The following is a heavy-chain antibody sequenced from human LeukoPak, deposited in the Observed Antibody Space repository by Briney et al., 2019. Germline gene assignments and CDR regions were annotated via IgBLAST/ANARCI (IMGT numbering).Heavy chain of an antibody. D-gene: IGHD2-21*01. V-gene: IGHV3-7*04. J-gene: IGHJ4*02. CDR2: INQDGTEK. CDR3: VRGDWYFES. Sequence: GGSLRLSCAAPGFTFSSYWMSWVRQAPGKGLEWVANINQDGTEKHFLDSVEGRFTISRDNAKKSLFLQMSSLRSEDTAVYFCVRGDWYFESWGQGTLVTVSA. CDR1: GFTFSSYW.